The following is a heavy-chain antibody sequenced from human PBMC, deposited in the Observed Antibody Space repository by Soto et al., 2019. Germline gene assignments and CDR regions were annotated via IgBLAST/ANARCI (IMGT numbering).Heavy chain of an antibody. CDR3: AKALSTGGTVTALDY. V-gene: IGHV3-30*18. D-gene: IGHD4-17*01. CDR2: ISYDGSNK. Sequence: QVQLVESGGGVVQPGRSLRLSCAASGFTFSSYGMHWVRQAPGKGLEWVAVISYDGSNKYYADSVKGRFTISRDNSKNTLCMQMNSLRAEDTAVSYCAKALSTGGTVTALDYWGQGTLVTVSS. J-gene: IGHJ4*02. CDR1: GFTFSSYG.